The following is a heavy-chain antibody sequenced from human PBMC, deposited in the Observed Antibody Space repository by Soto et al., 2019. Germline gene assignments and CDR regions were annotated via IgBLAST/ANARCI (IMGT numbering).Heavy chain of an antibody. V-gene: IGHV3-48*03. J-gene: IGHJ6*02. CDR2: ITSSGNVI. CDR1: GFSFSRYE. Sequence: PGGSLRLSCAASGFSFSRYEMHWVRQAPGKGLEWVSYITSSGNVINYAGSVKGRFTISRDNANNSLYLQMSSLRAEDTAVYYCERRFKDYYHAMDVWGQGTTVTVSS. D-gene: IGHD3-3*01. CDR3: ERRFKDYYHAMDV.